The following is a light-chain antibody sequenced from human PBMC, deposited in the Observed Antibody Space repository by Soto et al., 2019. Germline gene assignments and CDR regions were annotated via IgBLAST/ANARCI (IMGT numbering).Light chain of an antibody. CDR3: KQRSNWPQIT. J-gene: IGKJ4*01. V-gene: IGKV3-11*01. CDR2: DAS. Sequence: EIVLTQSPATLSLSPGERATLSCRASQSVSKYLAWYQQKPGQAPRLLIHDASNRATGIPARFSGSGSGTDFTLTLSSLEPEDFGVYYCKQRSNWPQITFGGGTKVEIK. CDR1: QSVSKY.